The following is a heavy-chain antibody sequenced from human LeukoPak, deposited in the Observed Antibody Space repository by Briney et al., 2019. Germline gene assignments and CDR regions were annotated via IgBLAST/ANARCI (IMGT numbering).Heavy chain of an antibody. V-gene: IGHV4-39*07. J-gene: IGHJ5*02. CDR3: ARDRGSTPPNWFDP. Sequence: SETLSLTCTVSGGSISSSSYYWGWIRHPPGKGLEWIGSIYYSGSTYYNPSLKSRVTTSVDTSKNQFSLKLSSVTAADTAVYYCARDRGSTPPNWFDPWGQGTLVTVSS. CDR1: GGSISSSSYY. CDR2: IYYSGST. D-gene: IGHD2-15*01.